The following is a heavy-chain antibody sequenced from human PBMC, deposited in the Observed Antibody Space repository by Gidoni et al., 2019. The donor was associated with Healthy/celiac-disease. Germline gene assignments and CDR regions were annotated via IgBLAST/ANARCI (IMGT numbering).Heavy chain of an antibody. D-gene: IGHD3-10*02. V-gene: IGHV1-69*01. CDR1: GGTFSSYA. Sequence: QVQLVQSGAEVKKPGSSVKVSCKASGGTFSSYAISWVRKAPGQGLEWMGGIIPIVGTANYAQKFQGRVTLTADESAGTAYMELGSLRSEDSAVYYCARGYMFSWFDPWGQGTLVTVSS. CDR2: IIPIVGTA. J-gene: IGHJ5*02. CDR3: ARGYMFSWFDP.